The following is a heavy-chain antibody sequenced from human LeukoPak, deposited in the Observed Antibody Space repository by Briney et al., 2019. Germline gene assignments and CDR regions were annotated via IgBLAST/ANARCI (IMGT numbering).Heavy chain of an antibody. J-gene: IGHJ4*02. D-gene: IGHD7-27*01. CDR1: GFSFSTYT. V-gene: IGHV3-21*01. CDR3: ASSLSGASGY. CDR2: MTSSSSSI. Sequence: GGPLRLSCATSGFSFSTYTMNWVRQAPGKGLEWVSSMTSSSSSIYYADSVKGRFTISRDNAKNSLYLQMNSLRAEDTAVYYCASSLSGASGYWGQGTLVTVSS.